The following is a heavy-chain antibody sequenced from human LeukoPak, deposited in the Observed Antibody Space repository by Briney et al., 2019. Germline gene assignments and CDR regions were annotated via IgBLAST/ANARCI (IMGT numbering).Heavy chain of an antibody. D-gene: IGHD2/OR15-2a*01. CDR2: IRNKPRSYTT. V-gene: IGHV3-72*01. Sequence: PGGSLRLSCAASGVSFSDHHMDWVREAPGKGLEWVARIRNKPRSYTTEYAATVKGRFAISRDDSKNSVFLQLNSLETEDTAVYYCTRYPEGNSPSVDWGEGTLVTVSS. CDR3: TRYPEGNSPSVD. CDR1: GVSFSDHH. J-gene: IGHJ4*02.